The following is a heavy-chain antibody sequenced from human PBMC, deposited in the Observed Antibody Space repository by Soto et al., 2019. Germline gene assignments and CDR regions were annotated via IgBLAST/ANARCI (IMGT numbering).Heavy chain of an antibody. CDR1: GGSVSSSNW. Sequence: PSETLSLTCAVSGGSVSSSNWWNWVRQPPGKGLEWIGEIFHSGSTNYNPSLKSRVTISVDKSKNSLYLQMNSLRAEDTAVYYCARDYYDTSGYYPRFDYWGQGTLVTVSS. CDR2: IFHSGST. J-gene: IGHJ4*02. V-gene: IGHV4-4*02. D-gene: IGHD3-22*01. CDR3: ARDYYDTSGYYPRFDY.